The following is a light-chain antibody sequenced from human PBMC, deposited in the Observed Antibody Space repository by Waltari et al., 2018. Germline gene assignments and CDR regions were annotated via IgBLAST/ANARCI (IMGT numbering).Light chain of an antibody. Sequence: DIQMTQSPSSLSASVGDRVTITCRTSQSISSYLNWYQQKPGIAPKLLIYAASSLQSGVPSRFSGSGSGRDFTPIISSLQPEDFATYSCQQSYSHTRTFGQGTKVEIK. J-gene: IGKJ1*01. V-gene: IGKV1-39*01. CDR1: QSISSY. CDR2: AAS. CDR3: QQSYSHTRT.